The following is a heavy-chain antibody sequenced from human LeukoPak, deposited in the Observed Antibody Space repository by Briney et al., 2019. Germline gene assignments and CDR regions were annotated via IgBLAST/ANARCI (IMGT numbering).Heavy chain of an antibody. D-gene: IGHD6-6*01. CDR1: GGSISSYY. V-gene: IGHV4-59*01. CDR2: IYYSGST. J-gene: IGHJ4*02. CDR3: ARDRVPGQLVLGY. Sequence: PSETLSLTCTVSGGSISSYYWSWIRQPPGKGLEWIGYIYYSGSTNYNPSLKSRVTISVDTSKNQFSLKLSSVTAADTAVYYCARDRVPGQLVLGYWGQGTLVTVSS.